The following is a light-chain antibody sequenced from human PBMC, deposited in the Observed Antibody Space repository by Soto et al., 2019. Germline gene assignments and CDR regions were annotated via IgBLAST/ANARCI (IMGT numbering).Light chain of an antibody. CDR2: EVS. CDR1: SNDVGGYAY. CDR3: SSYTSSTTPV. V-gene: IGLV2-14*01. Sequence: QSALTQPASVSGYPVQSITITCTGTSNDVGGYAYVSWYQQYPDKAPKLVISEVSNRPSGVAHRFSGSRSGNTASLTISGIQDEDEADYDGSSYTSSTTPVFGGGTKLTVL. J-gene: IGLJ2*01.